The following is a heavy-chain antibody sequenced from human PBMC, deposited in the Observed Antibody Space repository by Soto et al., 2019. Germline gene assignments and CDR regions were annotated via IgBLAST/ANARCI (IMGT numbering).Heavy chain of an antibody. J-gene: IGHJ4*02. D-gene: IGHD1-1*01. Sequence: SETLSHPCTVSGGSIGSGGYYWSWIRQHPGKGLEWIGYIYYSGSTYYNPSLKSRVTISVDTSKNQFSLKLSSVTAADTAVYYCARKGDWNGLADWGQGTLVTVSS. CDR2: IYYSGST. V-gene: IGHV4-31*03. CDR1: GGSIGSGGYY. CDR3: ARKGDWNGLAD.